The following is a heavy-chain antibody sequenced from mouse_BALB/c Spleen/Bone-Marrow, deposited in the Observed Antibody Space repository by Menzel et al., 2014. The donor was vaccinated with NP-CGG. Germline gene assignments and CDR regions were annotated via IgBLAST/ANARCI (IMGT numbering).Heavy chain of an antibody. D-gene: IGHD1-1*01. CDR2: INSDGGST. Sequence: EVKVEESGGGLVQPGESLKLSCESNEYEFPSHDMSWVRKTPEKRLELVAAINSDGGSTYYPDTMERRFIISRDNSKKTLYQQMSSLRSEDTAFYYCARHGDYYGSSLFAYWGQGTLVTVSA. CDR3: ARHGDYYGSSLFAY. J-gene: IGHJ3*01. CDR1: EYEFPSHD. V-gene: IGHV5-2*03.